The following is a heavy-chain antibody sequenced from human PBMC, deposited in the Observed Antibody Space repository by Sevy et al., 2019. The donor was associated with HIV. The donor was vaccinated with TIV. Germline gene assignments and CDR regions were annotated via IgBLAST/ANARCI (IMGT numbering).Heavy chain of an antibody. Sequence: GESLKISCKGSGYSFTSYWIGWVRQMPGKGLEWMGIIYPGDSDTRCSPSFQGQVTISADKSISTAYLQWSSLKASDTAMYYCARAGFFGREEDAFDIWGQGTMVTVSS. CDR2: IYPGDSDT. CDR1: GYSFTSYW. V-gene: IGHV5-51*01. D-gene: IGHD3-3*01. J-gene: IGHJ3*02. CDR3: ARAGFFGREEDAFDI.